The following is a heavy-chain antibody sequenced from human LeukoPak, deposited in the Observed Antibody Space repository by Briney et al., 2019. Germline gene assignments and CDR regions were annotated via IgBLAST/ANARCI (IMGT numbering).Heavy chain of an antibody. Sequence: PGGSLRLSCAASGFTFSSYSMNWVRQAPGKGLEWVSVIYSGGSTYYANSVKGRFTISRDNSKNTLYLQMNSLRAEDTAVYYCARDGGWPFDYWGQGTLVTVSS. D-gene: IGHD6-19*01. CDR1: GFTFSSYS. CDR2: IYSGGST. CDR3: ARDGGWPFDY. V-gene: IGHV3-53*01. J-gene: IGHJ4*02.